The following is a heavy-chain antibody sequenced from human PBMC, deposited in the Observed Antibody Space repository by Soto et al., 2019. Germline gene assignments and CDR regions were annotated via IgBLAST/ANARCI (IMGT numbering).Heavy chain of an antibody. CDR3: ARAALYGYDY. Sequence: GGSLRLSCAASGFTFSSYAMHWVRQAPGKGLEWVAYISYSGSDIHYADSVKGRFTISRDNGKNSLYLQMNSLRDEDTALYYCARAALYGYDYWGQGTLVTVSS. CDR1: GFTFSSYA. J-gene: IGHJ4*02. D-gene: IGHD4-17*01. CDR2: ISYSGSDI. V-gene: IGHV3-30*04.